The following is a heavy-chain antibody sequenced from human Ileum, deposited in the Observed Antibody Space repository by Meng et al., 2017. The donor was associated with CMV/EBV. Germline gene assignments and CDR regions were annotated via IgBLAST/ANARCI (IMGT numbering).Heavy chain of an antibody. Sequence: SETLSLTCTVSGDSISSYYWSWIRQPPGKGLEWIGYIHYTGTTNCNPSLRSRVTISVDTSKNQFSLKLASVTAADTAIYYCARYYCSDRCYHFDYWGQGTMVTVSS. CDR3: ARYYCSDRCYHFDY. D-gene: IGHD2-15*01. CDR2: IHYTGTT. J-gene: IGHJ4*02. CDR1: GDSISSYY. V-gene: IGHV4-59*01.